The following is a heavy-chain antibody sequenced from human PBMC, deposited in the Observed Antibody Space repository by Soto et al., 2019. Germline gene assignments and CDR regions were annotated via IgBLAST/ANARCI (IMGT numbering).Heavy chain of an antibody. CDR3: ARTRAATDSLYWFDP. CDR1: GGTFSSYP. D-gene: IGHD2-21*01. J-gene: IGHJ5*02. Sequence: QVQLVQSGAEVKKPGSSVKVSCKASGGTFSSYPISWVRQAPGQGLEWMGRIIPILNIANYAQKFQGRVTLTADKSTNTGYMELSSLRSEYTAVYYCARTRAATDSLYWFDPWGQGTLVTVSS. V-gene: IGHV1-69*02. CDR2: IIPILNIA.